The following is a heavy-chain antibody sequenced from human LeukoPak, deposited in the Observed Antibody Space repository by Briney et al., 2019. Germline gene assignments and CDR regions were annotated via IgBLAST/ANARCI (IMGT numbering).Heavy chain of an antibody. D-gene: IGHD6-19*01. J-gene: IGHJ2*01. Sequence: GGTLRLSCAASGFTFSNFGMRWVRQAPGKGLEWVSGLSGSGDNTYYADSVKGRFTISRDNSKNTLYLQMNSLRAEDTAVYYCAKGSEENWYFDLWGRGTLVTVSS. CDR1: GFTFSNFG. V-gene: IGHV3-23*01. CDR3: AKGSEENWYFDL. CDR2: LSGSGDNT.